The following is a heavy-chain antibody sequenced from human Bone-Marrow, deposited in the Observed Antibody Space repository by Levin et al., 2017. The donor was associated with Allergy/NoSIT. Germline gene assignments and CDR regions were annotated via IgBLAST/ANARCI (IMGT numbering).Heavy chain of an antibody. D-gene: IGHD3-3*01. CDR3: ARGLSVRRTIFGVVNSIGFDY. J-gene: IGHJ4*02. CDR2: IYYSGST. Sequence: SQTLSLTCTVSGGSISSGDYYWSWIRQPPGKGLEWIGYIYYSGSTYYNPSLKSRVTISVDTSKNQFSLKLSSVTAADTAVYYCARGLSVRRTIFGVVNSIGFDYWGQGTLVTVSS. V-gene: IGHV4-30-4*01. CDR1: GGSISSGDYY.